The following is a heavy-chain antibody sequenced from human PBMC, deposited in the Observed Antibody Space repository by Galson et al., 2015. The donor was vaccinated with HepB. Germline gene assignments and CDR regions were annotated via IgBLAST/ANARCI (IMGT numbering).Heavy chain of an antibody. V-gene: IGHV1-18*01. CDR3: AREMGDPDYGGYGKYYLDY. J-gene: IGHJ4*02. CDR2: INLSNGNT. Sequence: SVKVSCKASGYTFTSYSINWVRQAPGQGLEWMGWINLSNGNTPYAQNLQDRVTMTTDTSTTTAYMELRSLTSDDTAVYYCAREMGDPDYGGYGKYYLDYWGQGTLVTVSS. D-gene: IGHD4-17*01. CDR1: GYTFTSYS.